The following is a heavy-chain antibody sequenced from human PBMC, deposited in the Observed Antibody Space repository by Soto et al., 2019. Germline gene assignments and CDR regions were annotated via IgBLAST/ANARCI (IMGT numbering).Heavy chain of an antibody. CDR1: GGTFSSYA. Sequence: QVQLVQSGAEVKKPGSSVKVSCKASGGTFSSYAISWVRQAPGQGLEWMGGIIPIFGTANYAQKFQGRVTITADESTSTAYMELSSLRSEDTAVYYCASGEHYDFWSGYYSYYYYGMDVWGQGTTVTVSS. D-gene: IGHD3-3*01. CDR3: ASGEHYDFWSGYYSYYYYGMDV. CDR2: IIPIFGTA. J-gene: IGHJ6*02. V-gene: IGHV1-69*01.